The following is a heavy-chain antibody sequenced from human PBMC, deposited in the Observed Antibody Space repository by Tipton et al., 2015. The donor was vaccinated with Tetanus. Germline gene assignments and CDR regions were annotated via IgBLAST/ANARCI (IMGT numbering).Heavy chain of an antibody. CDR2: IIPILGIA. CDR1: GGTFSSYA. V-gene: IGHV1-69*04. D-gene: IGHD4-17*01. Sequence: QSGAEVKKPGSSVKVSCKASGGTFSSYAISWVRQAPGQGLEWMGRIIPILGIANYAQKFQGRVTITADKSTSTAYMELSSLRSEDAAVYYCAREASYGDYFGYWGRGTLVTVSS. CDR3: AREASYGDYFGY. J-gene: IGHJ4*02.